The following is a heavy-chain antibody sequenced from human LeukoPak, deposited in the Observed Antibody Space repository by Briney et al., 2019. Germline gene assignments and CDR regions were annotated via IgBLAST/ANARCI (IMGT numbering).Heavy chain of an antibody. CDR3: ARGQPTFATRYRLFDY. J-gene: IGHJ4*02. CDR1: GFTFSSHA. Sequence: GGSLRLSCAASGFTFSSHAMHWVRQAPGKGLEWVAVISYDGSNKKYADSVKGRFTISRDNSKNTLYLQMNSLRAEDTAVYYCARGQPTFATRYRLFDYWGQGTLVTVSS. D-gene: IGHD6-25*01. CDR2: ISYDGSNK. V-gene: IGHV3-30*04.